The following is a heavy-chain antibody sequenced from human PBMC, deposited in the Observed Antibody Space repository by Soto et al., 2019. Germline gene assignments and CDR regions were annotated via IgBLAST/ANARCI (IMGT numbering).Heavy chain of an antibody. Sequence: HPGGSLRLSCAASGFTFNSYSMSWVRQAPGKGLVWVSSISGSGGTFYADSVRGRFTISRDNSKDTLYLQMNSLTAEDTAIFYCANVHGYEAIPSKFASWGQGTLVTVSS. J-gene: IGHJ4*02. V-gene: IGHV3-23*01. CDR2: ISGSGGT. CDR1: GFTFNSYS. CDR3: ANVHGYEAIPSKFAS. D-gene: IGHD5-12*01.